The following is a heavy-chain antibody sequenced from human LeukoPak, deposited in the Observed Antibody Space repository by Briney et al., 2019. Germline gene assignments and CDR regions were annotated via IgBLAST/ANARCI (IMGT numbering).Heavy chain of an antibody. CDR3: ARDSRRSGSYRLDV. D-gene: IGHD1-26*01. J-gene: IGHJ6*02. CDR1: GGCVSRTIYY. CDR2: IFHSGST. Sequence: SETLSLTRTVSGGCVSRTIYYWGWIRHPPGEGLEWIGSIFHSGSTYYNPSLKSRVTISVDTSKNQFSLTLTSVTAADTAVYYCARDSRRSGSYRLDVWGQGTTVTVSS. V-gene: IGHV4-39*07.